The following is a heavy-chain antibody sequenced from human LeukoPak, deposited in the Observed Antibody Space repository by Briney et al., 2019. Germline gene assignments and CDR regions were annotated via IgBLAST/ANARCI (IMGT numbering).Heavy chain of an antibody. Sequence: GGSLRLSCAASGFPVDKYEMHWVRQAPGKGLEWVSYIDAGTTSTNYADSVWGRFTLSRDNAQNSVHLQMNSLRDEDTAVYYCVRGRLLRSTKYFDYWGQGALVTVSS. J-gene: IGHJ4*02. D-gene: IGHD2-21*02. CDR1: GFPVDKYE. V-gene: IGHV3-48*03. CDR2: IDAGTTST. CDR3: VRGRLLRSTKYFDY.